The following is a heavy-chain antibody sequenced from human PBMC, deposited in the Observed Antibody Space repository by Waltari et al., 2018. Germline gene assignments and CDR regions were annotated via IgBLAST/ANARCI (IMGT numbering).Heavy chain of an antibody. CDR2: IYYSGST. Sequence: QLQLQVSGPGLVKPSETLSLTCTVSGGSSSSSSYYWGWIRQPPGKGLGWIGTIYYSGSTYYNPSLKSRVTISVDTSKNQFSLKLSSVTAADTAVYYCARRWLQSGYFDYWGQGTLVTVSS. CDR3: ARRWLQSGYFDY. CDR1: GGSSSSSSYY. D-gene: IGHD5-12*01. J-gene: IGHJ4*02. V-gene: IGHV4-39*01.